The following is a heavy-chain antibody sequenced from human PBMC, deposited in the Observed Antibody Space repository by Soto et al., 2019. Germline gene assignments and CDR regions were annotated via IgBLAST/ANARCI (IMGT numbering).Heavy chain of an antibody. V-gene: IGHV4-59*01. CDR2: IYYTGST. CDR1: GGSISTFY. Sequence: PSETLSLTCTVSGGSISTFYWNWIRQPPGKGLEWIGYIYYTGSTYYNPSLKSRVSISVDTSKNHFSLDLNSMTTADTALYYCARGLSNGVIDVWGRGTTVTVSS. CDR3: ARGLSNGVIDV. D-gene: IGHD2-8*01. J-gene: IGHJ6*02.